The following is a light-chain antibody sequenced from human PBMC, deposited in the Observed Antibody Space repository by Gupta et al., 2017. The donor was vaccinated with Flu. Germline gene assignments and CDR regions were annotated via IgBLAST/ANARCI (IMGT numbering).Light chain of an antibody. Sequence: PSSLSAAVRARVTSTCRASQGIINNSAWLQQKPGQARKSLIHDATSLQSGVPARSSGRGSPTYITLTISSLQPEDVATYYCQQDNSYPPTFGQGTRLDIK. CDR2: DAT. CDR3: QQDNSYPPT. CDR1: QGIINN. V-gene: IGKV1-16*01. J-gene: IGKJ5*01.